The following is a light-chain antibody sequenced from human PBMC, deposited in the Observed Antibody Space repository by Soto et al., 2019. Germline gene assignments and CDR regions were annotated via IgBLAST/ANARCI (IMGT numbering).Light chain of an antibody. CDR2: AAS. CDR3: QQYGSSPAT. CDR1: QSVSSNY. Sequence: EIVVTQSPGTLSLSPGEGAALSCRASQSVSSNYLAWYQQRPGQAPRLLIYAASNRAAGIPDRFSGSGSGTDFTLTISRLEPEDFAVYYYQQYGSSPATFGQGTKLEIK. V-gene: IGKV3-20*01. J-gene: IGKJ2*01.